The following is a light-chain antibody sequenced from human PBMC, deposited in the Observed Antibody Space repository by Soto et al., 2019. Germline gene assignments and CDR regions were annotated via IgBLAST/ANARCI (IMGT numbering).Light chain of an antibody. J-gene: IGKJ5*01. V-gene: IGKV1-39*01. Sequence: DIQMTQSPSSLSASVGDRITITCRASQSVSNFLVWYQQKPGKAPKLLIHSASTLQSGVPSRFGGSGSGTDFTLTISSLQPEDVATYYCQQSFSSPPITFGQGTRLEIK. CDR2: SAS. CDR1: QSVSNF. CDR3: QQSFSSPPIT.